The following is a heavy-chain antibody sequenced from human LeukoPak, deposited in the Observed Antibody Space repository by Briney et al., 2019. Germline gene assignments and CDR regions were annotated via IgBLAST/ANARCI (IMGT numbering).Heavy chain of an antibody. CDR1: GGSISSYY. D-gene: IGHD3-10*01. CDR2: IYYTGST. J-gene: IGHJ6*02. Sequence: KPSETLSLTCTVSGGSISSYYWSWIRQPPGKGLEWIGYIYYTGSTNYNPSLKSRVTISVDTSKNQFSLKLSSVTAADTAVYYCARDITMVRGVTNYYYYGMDVWGQGTTVTVSS. CDR3: ARDITMVRGVTNYYYYGMDV. V-gene: IGHV4-59*01.